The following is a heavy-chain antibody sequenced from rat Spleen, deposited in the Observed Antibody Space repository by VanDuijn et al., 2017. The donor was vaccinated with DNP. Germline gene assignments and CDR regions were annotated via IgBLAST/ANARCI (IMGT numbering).Heavy chain of an antibody. CDR1: GYSITNHY. CDR2: ISYSGST. V-gene: IGHV3-1*01. Sequence: EVQLQESGPGLVKPSQSLSLTCSVTGYSITNHYWGWIRKFPGNKMEYIGHISYSGSTTYNPSLRSRISITRDTSKNQFFLRLNSITTEDTATYYCARWVYYFDYWGQGVMVTVSS. J-gene: IGHJ2*01. CDR3: ARWVYYFDY.